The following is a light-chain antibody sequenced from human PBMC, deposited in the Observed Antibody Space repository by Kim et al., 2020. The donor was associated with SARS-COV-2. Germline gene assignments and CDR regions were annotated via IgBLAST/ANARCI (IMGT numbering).Light chain of an antibody. V-gene: IGLV1-40*01. CDR3: QSYDSSLSVVV. CDR1: GAGYD. J-gene: IGLJ2*01. Sequence: GAGYDVHWYQQLPHTAPELLIYGNSNRPSGVPDRFSGSKSGTSGVPDRFSGSKSGTSASLAITGLQAEDEADYYCQSYDSSLSVVVFGGGTQLTVL. CDR2: GNS.